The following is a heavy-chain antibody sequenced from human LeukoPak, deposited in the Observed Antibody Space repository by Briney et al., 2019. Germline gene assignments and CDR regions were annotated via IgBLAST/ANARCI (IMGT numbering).Heavy chain of an antibody. J-gene: IGHJ3*02. CDR3: ASTLGSGSSYAFDI. CDR2: ISSSSSYT. Sequence: PGGSLRLSCAASGFTFSDYYMTWIRQAPGKGLEWVSYISSSSSYTNYADSVKGRFTISRDNAKNSLYPQMNSLRAEDTAVYYCASTLGSGSSYAFDIWGQGTMVTVSS. CDR1: GFTFSDYY. D-gene: IGHD1-26*01. V-gene: IGHV3-11*03.